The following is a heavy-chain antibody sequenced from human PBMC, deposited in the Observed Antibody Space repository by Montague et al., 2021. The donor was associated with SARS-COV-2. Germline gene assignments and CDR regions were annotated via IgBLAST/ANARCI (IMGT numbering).Heavy chain of an antibody. CDR2: INHSGST. Sequence: SETLSLTCAVYGGFFSGYYWSWIRQPPGKGLEWIGEINHSGSTNYNPSLKSRVTISVDTSKNQFSLKLSSVTAADTAVYYCARVRYYGSGTSLGMDVWGQGTMVTVSS. J-gene: IGHJ6*02. CDR3: ARVRYYGSGTSLGMDV. D-gene: IGHD3-10*01. V-gene: IGHV4-34*01. CDR1: GGFFSGYY.